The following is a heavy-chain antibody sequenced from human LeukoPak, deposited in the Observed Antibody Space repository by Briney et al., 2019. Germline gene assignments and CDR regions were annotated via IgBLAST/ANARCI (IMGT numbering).Heavy chain of an antibody. CDR2: IYYSGST. J-gene: IGHJ4*02. Sequence: SETLSLTCTVSGGSISSYYWSWIRQPPGKGLEWIGYIYYSGSTNYNPSLKSRVTISVDMSKNQFSLKLSSVTAADTAVYYCARGIIRNYDFWSGFGYYFDYWGQGTLVTVSS. D-gene: IGHD3-3*01. V-gene: IGHV4-59*01. CDR1: GGSISSYY. CDR3: ARGIIRNYDFWSGFGYYFDY.